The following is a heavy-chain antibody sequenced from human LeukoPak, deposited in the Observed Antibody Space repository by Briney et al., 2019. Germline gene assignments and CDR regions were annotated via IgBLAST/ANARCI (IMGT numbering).Heavy chain of an antibody. CDR2: IKTKTDGGTT. Sequence: GSLRLSCAASGFTFSSAWMSWVRQAPGQGLEWLGRIKTKTDGGTTDYAAPVKGRFTISRDDSKDTLYLQMNSLKSDDTAVYYCANIFGGNSHRSDYWGQGTLVTVSS. J-gene: IGHJ4*02. D-gene: IGHD4-23*01. CDR3: ANIFGGNSHRSDY. V-gene: IGHV3-15*01. CDR1: GFTFSSAW.